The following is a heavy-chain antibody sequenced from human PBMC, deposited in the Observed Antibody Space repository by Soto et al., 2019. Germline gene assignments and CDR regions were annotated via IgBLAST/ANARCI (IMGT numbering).Heavy chain of an antibody. D-gene: IGHD3-22*01. J-gene: IGHJ4*02. Sequence: QVQLQESGPGLVKPSQTLSLTCTVSGGSISSGGYYWSWIRQHPGKGLEWIGYIYYSGSTYYNPSLKSRVTTSVDTSKNQFSLKLSSVTAADTAVYYCARDYYDSSGYPTTIFDYWGQGTLVTVSS. CDR3: ARDYYDSSGYPTTIFDY. CDR1: GGSISSGGYY. V-gene: IGHV4-31*03. CDR2: IYYSGST.